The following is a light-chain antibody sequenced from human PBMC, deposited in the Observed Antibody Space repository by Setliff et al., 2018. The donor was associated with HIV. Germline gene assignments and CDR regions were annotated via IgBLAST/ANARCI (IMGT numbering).Light chain of an antibody. CDR1: SSDVGGYNY. J-gene: IGLJ1*01. Sequence: QSALTQPASVSGSPGQSITISCTGTSSDVGGYNYVSWYQQHPGKAPKLMICDVSNRPSGVSNRFSGSKSGNTASLTISGLQAEDEADYYCSSYTSSSPYVFGTGTKVTV. CDR2: DVS. CDR3: SSYTSSSPYV. V-gene: IGLV2-14*03.